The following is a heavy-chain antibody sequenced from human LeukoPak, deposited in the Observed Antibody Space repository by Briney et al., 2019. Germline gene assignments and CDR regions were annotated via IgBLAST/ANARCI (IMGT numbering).Heavy chain of an antibody. J-gene: IGHJ6*02. V-gene: IGHV1-69*04. CDR1: VGTFSSYA. CDR2: IIPILGIA. CDR3: ARPRDPYYYYYGMDV. Sequence: ASVNVSCKASVGTFSSYAISWVRQAPGQGLEWMGRIIPILGIANYAQKFQGRVTITADKSTSTAYMELSSLRSEDTAVYYCARPRDPYYYYYGMDVWGQGTTVTVSS.